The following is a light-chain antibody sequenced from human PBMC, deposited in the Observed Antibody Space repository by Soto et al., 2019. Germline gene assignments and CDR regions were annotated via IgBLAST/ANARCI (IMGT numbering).Light chain of an antibody. V-gene: IGLV2-14*01. CDR1: SSDVGGYNF. CDR2: EVS. Sequence: LTQPASVSGSPGQSITISCTGTSSDVGGYNFVSWYQQHPGKAPKLMIFEVSNRPSGVSNRFSGSKSGNTASLTISGLQAEDEADYYCNAYTTSSTYVFGTGTKVTVL. J-gene: IGLJ1*01. CDR3: NAYTTSSTYV.